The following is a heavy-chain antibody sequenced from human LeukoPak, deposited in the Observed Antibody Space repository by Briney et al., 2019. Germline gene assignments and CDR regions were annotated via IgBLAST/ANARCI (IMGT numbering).Heavy chain of an antibody. Sequence: SQTLSLTCTVTGGTISSGDYYWSWIRQPPGKGLEWIGYIYYSGSTYYNPSLKRRVTISVDTSKNQSSLKLSSVTAADTAVYYCARAFLSGSYSRSWFDPWGQGTLVTVSS. J-gene: IGHJ5*02. CDR3: ARAFLSGSYSRSWFDP. CDR1: GGTISSGDYY. V-gene: IGHV4-30-4*01. CDR2: IYYSGST. D-gene: IGHD1-26*01.